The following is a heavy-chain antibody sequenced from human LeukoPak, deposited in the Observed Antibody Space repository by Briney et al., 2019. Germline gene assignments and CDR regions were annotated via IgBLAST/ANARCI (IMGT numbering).Heavy chain of an antibody. CDR1: GFTVKDNF. J-gene: IGHJ4*02. V-gene: IGHV3-66*01. CDR3: ARAKIGYSYLIDY. D-gene: IGHD5-18*01. CDR2: LYSGGAT. Sequence: GGSLRLSCAASGFTVKDNFMSWVRQAPGKGLEWVSVLYSGGATYYADSVKGRFTISRDNSKNTLFLQMNSLTVEDTAVYYCARAKIGYSYLIDYWGQGTLVTVSS.